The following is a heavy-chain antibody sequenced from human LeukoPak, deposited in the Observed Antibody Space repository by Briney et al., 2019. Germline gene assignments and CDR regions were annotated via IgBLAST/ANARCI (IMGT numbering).Heavy chain of an antibody. J-gene: IGHJ6*03. CDR2: IKQDGSEK. CDR3: ARASASSGNDYYYYMDV. D-gene: IGHD3-22*01. V-gene: IGHV3-7*01. Sequence: GGSLRLSCAASGFTFSSYWMSWVRQAPGKGLEWVANIKQDGSEKYYVDSVKGRFTISRDNAKNSLYLQMNSLRAEDTAVYYCARASASSGNDYYYYMDVWGKGTTVTVSS. CDR1: GFTFSSYW.